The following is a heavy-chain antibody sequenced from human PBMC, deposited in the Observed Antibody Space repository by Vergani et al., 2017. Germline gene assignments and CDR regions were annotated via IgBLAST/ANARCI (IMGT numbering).Heavy chain of an antibody. CDR1: GYTFTGYY. Sequence: QVQLVQSGAEVKKPGASVKVSCKASGYTFTGYYMHWVRQAPGQGLEWMGWINPNSGGTNYAQKFQGRVTMTRDTSISTAYMELSRLRSDDTPVYYCARVRASVRYFDWLGDWGQGTLVTVSS. CDR2: INPNSGGT. D-gene: IGHD3-9*01. CDR3: ARVRASVRYFDWLGD. J-gene: IGHJ4*02. V-gene: IGHV1-2*02.